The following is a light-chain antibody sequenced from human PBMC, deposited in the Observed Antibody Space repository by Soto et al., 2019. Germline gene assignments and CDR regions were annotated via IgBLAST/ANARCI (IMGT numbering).Light chain of an antibody. CDR1: SSDVGGYNY. CDR2: EVT. J-gene: IGLJ3*02. V-gene: IGLV2-8*01. Sequence: QLVLTQPPSASGSPGQSVTISCTGTSSDVGGYNYVSWYQQYPGRATKLMIYEVTKRPSGVPDRFSGSKSGNTASLTVSGLQAEDEADYYCSSYAASNNFYFVFGGGTKLTVL. CDR3: SSYAASNNFYFV.